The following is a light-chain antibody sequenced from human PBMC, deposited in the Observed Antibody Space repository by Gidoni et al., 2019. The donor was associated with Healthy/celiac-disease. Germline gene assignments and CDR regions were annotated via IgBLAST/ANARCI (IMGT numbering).Light chain of an antibody. CDR2: AAS. CDR1: QSVSSY. CDR3: QQRSNWPLT. Sequence: EIVLTQSPATLSLSPGERATLSCRASQSVSSYLAWYQQKPGQAPRLLIYAASNRATGIPARFSGSGSGTDFTLTISSLEPEDFAVYYCQQRSNWPLTFGGXTKVEIK. V-gene: IGKV3-11*01. J-gene: IGKJ4*01.